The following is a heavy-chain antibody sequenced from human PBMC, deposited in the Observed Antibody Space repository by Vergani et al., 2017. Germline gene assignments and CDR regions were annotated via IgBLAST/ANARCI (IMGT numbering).Heavy chain of an antibody. J-gene: IGHJ6*03. CDR1: GGSFSGYY. CDR2: INHSGST. V-gene: IGHV4-34*01. Sequence: QVQLQQWGAGLLKPSETLSLTCAVYGGSFSGYYWSWIRQPPGKGLEWIGEINHSGSTNYNPSLKSGVTISVDTSKNQFSLKLSSVTAADTAVYYCARVFSTRVSPHYYYYMDVWGKGTTVTVSS. D-gene: IGHD1/OR15-1a*01. CDR3: ARVFSTRVSPHYYYYMDV.